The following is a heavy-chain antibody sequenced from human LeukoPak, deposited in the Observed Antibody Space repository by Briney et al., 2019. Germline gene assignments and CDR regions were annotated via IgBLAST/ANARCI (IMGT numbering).Heavy chain of an antibody. CDR2: ISSSSSNI. CDR1: GFTFSSYS. CDR3: ARRAGSYSHSYDY. V-gene: IGHV3-21*04. Sequence: GGSLRLSCAASGFTFSSYSMNWVRQAPGKGLEWVSSISSSSSNIYYADSVKGRFTISRDSAKNSLYLQMNSLRAEDTAIYYCARRAGSYSHSYDYWGQGTLVTVSS. D-gene: IGHD2-15*01. J-gene: IGHJ4*02.